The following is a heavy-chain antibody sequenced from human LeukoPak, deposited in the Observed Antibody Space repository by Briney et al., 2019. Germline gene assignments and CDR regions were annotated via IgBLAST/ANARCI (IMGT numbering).Heavy chain of an antibody. D-gene: IGHD5-12*01. CDR1: GFTFTSSA. CDR3: AAGSINLRWLRLDAFDI. CDR2: IVVGSGNT. V-gene: IGHV1-58*02. J-gene: IGHJ3*02. Sequence: ASVKVSCKASGFTFTSSAMQWVRQARGQRLEWIGWIVVGSGNTNYAQKFQERVTITRDMSTSTAYMELSSLRSEDTAVYYCAAGSINLRWLRLDAFDIWGQGTMVTVSS.